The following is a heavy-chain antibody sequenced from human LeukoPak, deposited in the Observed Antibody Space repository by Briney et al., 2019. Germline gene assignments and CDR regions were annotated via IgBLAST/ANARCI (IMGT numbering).Heavy chain of an antibody. CDR1: GFTVSSNY. D-gene: IGHD6-19*01. V-gene: IGHV3-66*01. Sequence: GGSLRLSCATSGFTVSSNYMSWVRQAPGKGLEWVSVIYSGGSTYYADSVKGRFTISRDNSENTLYLQMNSLRAEDTAVYYCARRYITGWHFNYWGQGTLVTVSS. CDR2: IYSGGST. J-gene: IGHJ4*02. CDR3: ARRYITGWHFNY.